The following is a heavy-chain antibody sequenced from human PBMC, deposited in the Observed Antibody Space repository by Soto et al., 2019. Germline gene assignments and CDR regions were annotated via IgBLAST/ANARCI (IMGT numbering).Heavy chain of an antibody. CDR3: ARTSLFDY. CDR2: INAANGNT. CDR1: GYTFTNYA. J-gene: IGHJ4*02. V-gene: IGHV1-3*01. Sequence: QVQLVKSGAEVKKPGASVKASCKASGYTFTNYAIHWVRQAPGQRLEWMGWINAANGNTKYSRKFQGRVTLTGDTSATTAYMELSSLISEDTAVYYCARTSLFDYWGQGTLVTVSS.